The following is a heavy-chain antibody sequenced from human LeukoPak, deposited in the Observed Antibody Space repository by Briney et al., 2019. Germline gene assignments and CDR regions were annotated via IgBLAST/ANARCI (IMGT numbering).Heavy chain of an antibody. CDR1: GGSISSSSYY. J-gene: IGHJ4*02. D-gene: IGHD3-10*01. Sequence: SETLSLTCTVSGGSISSSSYYWGWIRQPPGTGLEWIGSIYYSGSTYYNPSLKSRVTISVDTSKNQFSLKLSSVTAADTAVYYCARAPSYGSGSYYYYWGQGTLVTVSS. CDR2: IYYSGST. CDR3: ARAPSYGSGSYYYY. V-gene: IGHV4-39*01.